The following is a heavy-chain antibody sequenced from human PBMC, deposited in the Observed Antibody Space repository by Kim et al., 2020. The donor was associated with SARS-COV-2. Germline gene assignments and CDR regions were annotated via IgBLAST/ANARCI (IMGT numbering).Heavy chain of an antibody. V-gene: IGHV3-33*06. CDR2: IWYDGSNK. Sequence: GGSLRLSCAASGFTFSSYGMHWVRQAPGKGLEWVAVIWYDGSNKYYADSVKGRFTISRDNSKNTLYLQMNSLRAEDTAVYYCAKDVYYYGSGSYAASTYYYYYGMDVWGQGTTVTVSS. J-gene: IGHJ6*02. CDR1: GFTFSSYG. D-gene: IGHD3-10*01. CDR3: AKDVYYYGSGSYAASTYYYYYGMDV.